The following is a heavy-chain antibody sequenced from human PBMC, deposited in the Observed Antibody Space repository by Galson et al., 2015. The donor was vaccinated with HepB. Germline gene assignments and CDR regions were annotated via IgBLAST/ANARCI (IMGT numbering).Heavy chain of an antibody. J-gene: IGHJ5*02. CDR1: GDSVSTHSAA. CDR3: ARDPSDNWTRGVRGATWGNWFDP. CDR2: TYYRSKWYN. V-gene: IGHV6-1*01. Sequence: CAISGDSVSTHSAAWNWIRQSPSRGLEWLGRTYYRSKWYNDYAVSVKSRITINADISKNQISLQLNSVTPEDTAVYYCARDPSDNWTRGVRGATWGNWFDPWGQGTLVTVSS. D-gene: IGHD1-26*01.